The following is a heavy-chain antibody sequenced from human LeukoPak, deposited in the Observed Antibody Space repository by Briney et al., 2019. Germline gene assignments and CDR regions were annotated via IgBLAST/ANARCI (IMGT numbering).Heavy chain of an antibody. J-gene: IGHJ4*02. Sequence: GASVKVSCKASGYTFTSYGISWVRQAPGQGLEWMGWISAYNGNTNYAQKLQGRVTMTTDTSTSTAYMELRSLRSDDTAVYYCARASITMIVVVPDDYWGQGTLVTVSS. V-gene: IGHV1-18*01. D-gene: IGHD3-22*01. CDR3: ARASITMIVVVPDDY. CDR2: ISAYNGNT. CDR1: GYTFTSYG.